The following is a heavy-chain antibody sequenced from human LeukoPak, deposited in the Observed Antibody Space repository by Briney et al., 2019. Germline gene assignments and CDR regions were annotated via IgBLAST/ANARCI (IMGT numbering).Heavy chain of an antibody. Sequence: SETLSLTCAVYGGSFSGYYWSRIRQPPGKGLEWIGEINHSGSTNYNPSLKSRVTISVDTSKNQFSLKLSSVTAADTAVYYCARGLVYYDSSGYAFDYWGQGTLVTVSS. V-gene: IGHV4-34*01. J-gene: IGHJ4*02. D-gene: IGHD3-22*01. CDR3: ARGLVYYDSSGYAFDY. CDR2: INHSGST. CDR1: GGSFSGYY.